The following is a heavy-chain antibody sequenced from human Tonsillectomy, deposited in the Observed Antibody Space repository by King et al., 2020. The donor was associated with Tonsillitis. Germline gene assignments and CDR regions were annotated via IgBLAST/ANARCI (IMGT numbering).Heavy chain of an antibody. CDR1: GGSISTYY. V-gene: IGHV4-59*01. CDR2: IDYRGTT. Sequence: QVQLQESGPGLVKPSETLSLTCTLSGGSISTYYYTWVRQPPGKTLEWIGHIDYRGTTNFNPSLRSRVTMSIDMSKNQFSLKLTSVTAADTAVYYCVRDSGLVMDKWGQGTLVTVSS. D-gene: IGHD3/OR15-3a*01. J-gene: IGHJ4*02. CDR3: VRDSGLVMDK.